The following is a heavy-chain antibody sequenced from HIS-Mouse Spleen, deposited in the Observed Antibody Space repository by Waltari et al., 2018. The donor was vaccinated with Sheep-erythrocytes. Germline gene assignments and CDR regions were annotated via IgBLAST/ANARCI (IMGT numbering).Heavy chain of an antibody. V-gene: IGHV1-46*01. CDR1: GYTFTSYY. CDR3: ARDHSIVVPYYFDY. D-gene: IGHD3-22*01. Sequence: QVQLVQSGAEVKKPGASVKVSCKASGYTFTSYYMHWVRQAPGQGLEWMGISQRSGGSTSYAQKLQGRVTMTRDTSTGTVYMELSSLRSEDTAVYSCARDHSIVVPYYFDYWGQGTLVTVSS. CDR2: SQRSGGST. J-gene: IGHJ4*02.